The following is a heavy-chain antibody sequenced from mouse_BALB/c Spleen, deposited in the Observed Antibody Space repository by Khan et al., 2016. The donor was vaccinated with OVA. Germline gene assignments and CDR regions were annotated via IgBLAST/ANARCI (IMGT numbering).Heavy chain of an antibody. J-gene: IGHJ1*01. D-gene: IGHD1-1*01. CDR1: GFSLTSYD. CDR3: GRMGHYNGSFYWYFDV. V-gene: IGHV2-9-2*01. CDR2: IWTGGGT. Sequence: QVQLKQSGPGLVAPSQSLSITCTVSGFSLTSYDISWIRQPPGKGLEWLGVIWTGGGTNYNSAFMSRLSINQDNSKSQVFLNMNSLQTDDTAIYYCGRMGHYNGSFYWYFDVWGAGTTVTVSS.